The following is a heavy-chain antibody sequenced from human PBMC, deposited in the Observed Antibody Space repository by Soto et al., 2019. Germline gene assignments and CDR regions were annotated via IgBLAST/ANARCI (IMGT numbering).Heavy chain of an antibody. V-gene: IGHV3-21*01. Sequence: EVQLVESGGGLVKPGGSLRLSCAASGFTFSSDSMNWVRQAPGKGLEWVSSISSSSSYIYYADSVKGRFTISRDNAKNSLYLQMNSLRPEDTAVYYCSRDFTYYYYYGMDVWGQGTTVTVSS. CDR1: GFTFSSDS. D-gene: IGHD3-16*01. J-gene: IGHJ6*02. CDR2: ISSSSSYI. CDR3: SRDFTYYYYYGMDV.